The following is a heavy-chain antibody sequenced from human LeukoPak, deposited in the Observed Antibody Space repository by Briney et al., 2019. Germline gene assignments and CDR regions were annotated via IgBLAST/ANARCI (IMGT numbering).Heavy chain of an antibody. J-gene: IGHJ4*02. Sequence: SETLSLTCTVSGGSISSYYWSWIRQPPGKGLEWIGYTYYSGSTNYNPSLKSRVTISVDTSKNQFSLKLSSVTAADTAVYYCARATVADYYFDYWGQGTLVTV. CDR3: ARATVADYYFDY. CDR1: GGSISSYY. D-gene: IGHD2-15*01. CDR2: TYYSGST. V-gene: IGHV4-59*01.